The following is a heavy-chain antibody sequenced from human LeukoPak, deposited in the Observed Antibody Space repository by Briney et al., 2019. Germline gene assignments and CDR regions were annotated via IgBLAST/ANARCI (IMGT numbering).Heavy chain of an antibody. V-gene: IGHV3-53*01. CDR1: GFAVSSNY. CDR3: ARTSSAVNTKGLDS. CDR2: VYSSGST. Sequence: GGSLRLSCAASGFAVSSNYMTWVRQAPGKGLEGVSVVYSSGSTEYADSVKGRFTISRDNSKNTLYLQMNSLRAEDTAVYYCARTSSAVNTKGLDSWGQGTLDTVSS. J-gene: IGHJ4*02. D-gene: IGHD6-13*01.